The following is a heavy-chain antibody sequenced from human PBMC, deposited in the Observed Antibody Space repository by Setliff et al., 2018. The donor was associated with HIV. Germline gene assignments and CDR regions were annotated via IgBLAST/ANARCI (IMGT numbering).Heavy chain of an antibody. CDR2: ISASGDGT. CDR3: ARGPIRYSSGVRWFLGVESWYSGIDY. J-gene: IGHJ4*02. V-gene: IGHV3-23*01. Sequence: GGSLRLSCAAFGFTFSSYAMVWVRQAPGKGPEWVSAISASGDGTFYADSVKGRFTISRDNSKNTLYLQMNSLRAEDTAIYYCARGPIRYSSGVRWFLGVESWYSGIDYWGQGTRVTVSS. D-gene: IGHD2-15*01. CDR1: GFTFSSYA.